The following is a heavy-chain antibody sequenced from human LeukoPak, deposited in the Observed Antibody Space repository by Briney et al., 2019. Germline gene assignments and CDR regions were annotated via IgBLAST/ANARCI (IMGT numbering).Heavy chain of an antibody. CDR2: INPSGGST. D-gene: IGHD3-10*01. CDR1: GYTFTSYY. Sequence: ASVKVSCKASGYTFTSYYMHWVRQAPGQGLEWMGIINPSGGSTSYAQKLQGRVTMTTDTSTSTAYMELRSLRSDDTAVYYCARDSRFGDDYWGQGTLVTVSS. J-gene: IGHJ4*02. V-gene: IGHV1-46*01. CDR3: ARDSRFGDDY.